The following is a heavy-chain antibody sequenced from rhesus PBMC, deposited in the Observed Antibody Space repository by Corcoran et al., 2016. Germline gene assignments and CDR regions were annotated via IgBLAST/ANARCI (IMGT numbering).Heavy chain of an antibody. D-gene: IGHD6-25*01. CDR2: IYGGGSAT. CDR1: GGSISSSY. J-gene: IGHJ4*01. CDR3: ARGQSQAAAVFDY. Sequence: QLQLQESVPGLVKPLETLSVTCAVSGGSISSSYWRWIRLAPGKGLGWIGDIYGGGSATSRDPSLNSRVTLAVDSSRNQLCLKLSSVTTADTAVYCCARGQSQAAAVFDYWGQGVLVTVSS. V-gene: IGHV4-169*01.